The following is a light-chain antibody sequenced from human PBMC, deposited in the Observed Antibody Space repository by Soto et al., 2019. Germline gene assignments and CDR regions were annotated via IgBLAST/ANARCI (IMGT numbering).Light chain of an antibody. CDR1: SGSIANNY. CDR3: QSYDSDFVV. Sequence: NFMLTQPHSVSESPGKTLSISCTRSSGSIANNYVQWYQQRPGSAPTTVIYENNQRLSGVPDRFSVSTDGSSNSASLTISGLQTEDEADYYCQSYDSDFVVFGGGTTLTVL. V-gene: IGLV6-57*04. J-gene: IGLJ2*01. CDR2: ENN.